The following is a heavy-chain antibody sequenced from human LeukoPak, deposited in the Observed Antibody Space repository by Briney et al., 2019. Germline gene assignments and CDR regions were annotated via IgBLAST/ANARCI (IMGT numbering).Heavy chain of an antibody. CDR3: VRRTSGSYSDY. V-gene: IGHV4-61*05. CDR1: GASVSSSSFH. J-gene: IGHJ4*02. D-gene: IGHD1-26*01. CDR2: IYYNGGT. Sequence: PSETLSLTCSVSGASVSSSSFHWNWIRQPPGKGLELIGYIYYNGGTNYNPSLKSRVTMSLDKSKNQFSLKLNSVTAADTAVYYCVRRTSGSYSDYWGQGTLVTVSS.